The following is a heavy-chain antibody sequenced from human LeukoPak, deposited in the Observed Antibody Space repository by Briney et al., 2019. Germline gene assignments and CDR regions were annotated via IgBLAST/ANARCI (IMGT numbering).Heavy chain of an antibody. V-gene: IGHV3-21*03. D-gene: IGHD2/OR15-2a*01. CDR3: ARDFYDGFALDY. J-gene: IGHJ4*02. CDR2: IFSSSTYI. CDR1: GFTFSSYW. Sequence: PGGSLRLSCAASGFTFSSYWMSWVPQAPGKGLEWVSFIFSSSTYIYYTDSVKGRFTISRDNARNSLYLQMDNLRAEDTGVYYCARDFYDGFALDYWGQGTLVTVSS.